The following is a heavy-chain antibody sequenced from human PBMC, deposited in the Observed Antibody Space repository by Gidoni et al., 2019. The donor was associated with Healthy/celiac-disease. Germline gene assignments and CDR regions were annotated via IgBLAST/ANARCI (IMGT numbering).Heavy chain of an antibody. V-gene: IGHV2-5*02. D-gene: IGHD6-13*01. CDR2: IYWDDDK. Sequence: QITLKESVPTLVKPTQTLTLTFTFSGFSLSTSGVGVGWIRQLPGKALEWLALIYWDDDKRYSPSLKIRLTITKDTSKNQVVLTMTNMDPVDTATYYCAHRRGIIAAAGTAGYRFDYWGQGTLVTVSS. CDR3: AHRRGIIAAAGTAGYRFDY. J-gene: IGHJ4*02. CDR1: GFSLSTSGVG.